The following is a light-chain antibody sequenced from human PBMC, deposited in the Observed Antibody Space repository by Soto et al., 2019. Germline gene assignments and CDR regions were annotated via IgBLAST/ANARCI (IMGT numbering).Light chain of an antibody. V-gene: IGKV3-15*01. J-gene: IGKJ4*01. CDR2: GAS. CDR1: QSVSSN. Sequence: EIVMTQSPATLSVSPGERVTLSCRASQSVSSNLAWYQQKPGQAPRLLIHGASTRATGIPARFRGSGSGTEFTRTISSLQSEDSAVYYCQQYNNWPPTFGGGTKVEIK. CDR3: QQYNNWPPT.